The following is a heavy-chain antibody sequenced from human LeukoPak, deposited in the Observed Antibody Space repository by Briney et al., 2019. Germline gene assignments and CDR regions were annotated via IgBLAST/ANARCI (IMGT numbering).Heavy chain of an antibody. CDR2: INPNTGAT. D-gene: IGHD3-22*01. J-gene: IGHJ4*02. Sequence: GASVKVSCKASGYTFIDYYIHWVRQVPGQGLEWVRRINPNTGATYYAQKFQGRVTMTRDTSINTVYMELNSLRSDDAAVYYCARGPRSTSGYYEFDYWGPGTLVTVSS. CDR3: ARGPRSTSGYYEFDY. CDR1: GYTFIDYY. V-gene: IGHV1-2*06.